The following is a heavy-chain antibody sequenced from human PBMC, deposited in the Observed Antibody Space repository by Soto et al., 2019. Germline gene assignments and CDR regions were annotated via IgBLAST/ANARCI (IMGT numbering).Heavy chain of an antibody. Sequence: PSETLSLTCTVSGASISGFYWSWIRKSAGKGLEWIGRIYATGTTDYNPSLKSRVMMSVDTSKKQFSLKLRSVTAADTAVYYCVRDGKKTLRDWFDPWGQGIPVTVYS. J-gene: IGHJ5*02. CDR1: GASISGFY. CDR2: IYATGTT. V-gene: IGHV4-4*07. CDR3: VRDGKKTLRDWFDP. D-gene: IGHD1-1*01.